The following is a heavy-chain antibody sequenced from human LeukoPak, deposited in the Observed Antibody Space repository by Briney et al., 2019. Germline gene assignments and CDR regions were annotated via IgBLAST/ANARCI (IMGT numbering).Heavy chain of an antibody. CDR2: INNRGGGT. J-gene: IGHJ4*02. CDR1: GFTFSSFA. D-gene: IGHD1-1*01. CDR3: AREGAGDSGRYHSYFDH. Sequence: PGGSLRLSCVDSGFTFSSFAMSWVRQAPGKGLEWVSGINNRGGGTFYADSVQGRFTISRDDSKNTLYLEMNGLRAEDTAVYYYAREGAGDSGRYHSYFDHWGQGTLVTVSP. V-gene: IGHV3-23*01.